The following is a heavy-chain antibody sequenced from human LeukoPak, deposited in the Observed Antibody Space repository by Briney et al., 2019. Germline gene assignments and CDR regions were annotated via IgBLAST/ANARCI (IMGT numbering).Heavy chain of an antibody. CDR1: GFTFSSYW. V-gene: IGHV3-7*01. CDR3: ARDVRDFSSTSCYSDAFDI. Sequence: GGSLRLSCAASGFTFSSYWMSWVRQAPGKGLEWVANIKQDGSEKYYVDSVKGRFTISRDNAKNSLYLQMNSLRAEDTAVYYCARDVRDFSSTSCYSDAFDIWGQRTMGTVSS. CDR2: IKQDGSEK. J-gene: IGHJ3*02. D-gene: IGHD2-2*02.